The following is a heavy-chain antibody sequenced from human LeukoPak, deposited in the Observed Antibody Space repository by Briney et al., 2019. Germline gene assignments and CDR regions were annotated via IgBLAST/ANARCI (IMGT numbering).Heavy chain of an antibody. CDR3: ARGDIAARLQH. V-gene: IGHV4-34*01. CDR1: GEAFNGHY. CDR2: ISHSGSI. J-gene: IGHJ1*01. D-gene: IGHD6-6*01. Sequence: SETLSLTCAVYGEAFNGHYWSWIRQPPGKGLEWIGEISHSGSINYNPSLKSRVIISGDASKNQLSLRLSSVTAADTAIYYCARGDIAARLQHWGQGTLVTVSS.